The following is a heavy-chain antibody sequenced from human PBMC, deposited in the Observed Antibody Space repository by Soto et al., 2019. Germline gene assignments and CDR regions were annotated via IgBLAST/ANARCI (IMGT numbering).Heavy chain of an antibody. CDR3: ARAVGDPLYYLDY. Sequence: PSETLSLTCTVSGGSISSYYWSWIRQPPGKGLEWIGYIYYSGNTNYNPSLKSRVTISGDTSKNQFSLRLSSVTAADTAVYYCARAVGDPLYYLDYWGQGTLVTVSS. J-gene: IGHJ4*02. D-gene: IGHD6-19*01. CDR1: GGSISSYY. CDR2: IYYSGNT. V-gene: IGHV4-59*08.